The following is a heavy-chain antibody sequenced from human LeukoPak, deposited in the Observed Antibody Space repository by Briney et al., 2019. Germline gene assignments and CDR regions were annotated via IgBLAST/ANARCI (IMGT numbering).Heavy chain of an antibody. Sequence: GGSLRLSCAASGFTFSSYWMSWVRQAPGKGLEWVSGINWNGGSTGYADSVKGRFTISRDNAKNSLYLQMSSLRAEDTALYYCARDQRVSQITMIVVDLLRGAFDIWGQGTMVTVSS. CDR2: INWNGGST. V-gene: IGHV3-20*04. J-gene: IGHJ3*02. D-gene: IGHD3-22*01. CDR3: ARDQRVSQITMIVVDLLRGAFDI. CDR1: GFTFSSYW.